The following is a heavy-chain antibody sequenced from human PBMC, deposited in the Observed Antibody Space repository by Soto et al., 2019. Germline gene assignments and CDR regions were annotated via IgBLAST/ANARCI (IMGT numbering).Heavy chain of an antibody. D-gene: IGHD4-17*01. V-gene: IGHV3-48*01. J-gene: IGHJ4*02. CDR2: ISSPSDTI. CDR3: ARDGNGDRLRF. CDR1: GLTFSDYS. Sequence: GGSLRLSCIASGLTFSDYSMNWVRQAPGKGLEWVSYISSPSDTIYYADSVKGRFTISRDNAKNSLYLQMNSLRVEDTAVYYCARDGNGDRLRFWGQGNLVHVSS.